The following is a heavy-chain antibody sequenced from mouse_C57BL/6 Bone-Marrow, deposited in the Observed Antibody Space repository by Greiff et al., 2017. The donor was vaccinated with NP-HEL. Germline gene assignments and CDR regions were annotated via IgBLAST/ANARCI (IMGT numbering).Heavy chain of an antibody. D-gene: IGHD1-1*01. J-gene: IGHJ4*01. CDR2: IDPENGDT. V-gene: IGHV14-4*01. Sequence: EVQLQQSGAELVRPGASVKLSCTVSGFNIKDDYMHWVKQRPEQGLEWIGWIDPENGDTEYASKFQGKATITADTSSNTAYLQLSSLTSEDTAVYHCTTGGSSPYAMDYWGQGTSVTVSS. CDR3: TTGGSSPYAMDY. CDR1: GFNIKDDY.